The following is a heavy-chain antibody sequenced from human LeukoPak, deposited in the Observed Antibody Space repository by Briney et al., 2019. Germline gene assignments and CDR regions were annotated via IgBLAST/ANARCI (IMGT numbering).Heavy chain of an antibody. V-gene: IGHV3-11*04. Sequence: GGSLRLSCAASGFTFSDYYMSWIRQAPGKGLEWVSYISSSGNTIYYADSVKGRFTISRDNAKNSLYLQMNSLRAEDTAVYYCAKDELGVVGVAATRDIWGQGTMVTVSS. D-gene: IGHD2-15*01. CDR1: GFTFSDYY. CDR2: ISSSGNTI. CDR3: AKDELGVVGVAATRDI. J-gene: IGHJ3*02.